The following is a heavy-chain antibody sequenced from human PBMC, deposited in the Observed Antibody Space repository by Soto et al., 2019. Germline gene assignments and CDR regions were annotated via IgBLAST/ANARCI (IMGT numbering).Heavy chain of an antibody. Sequence: GGSLRLSCAASGFTFSNYAMSWVRQAPGKGLEWVSAISGSGGSAYYADSVKGRFTISRDNSKNTLYLQMNSLRAEDTAVYYCAKDWGTYRYTVVSNFDYWGQGTLVTVSS. CDR1: GFTFSNYA. D-gene: IGHD3-16*02. J-gene: IGHJ4*02. CDR3: AKDWGTYRYTVVSNFDY. CDR2: ISGSGGSA. V-gene: IGHV3-23*01.